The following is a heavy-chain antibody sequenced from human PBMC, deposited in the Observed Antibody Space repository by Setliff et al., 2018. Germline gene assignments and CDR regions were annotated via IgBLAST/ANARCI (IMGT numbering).Heavy chain of an antibody. D-gene: IGHD1-1*01. V-gene: IGHV4-34*01. CDR1: GGTFSDYY. CDR3: ARTGTYRYFDY. Sequence: SETLSLTCAAYGGTFSDYYWAWIRQPPGKGLEWIGRIYYRGDTYYNASLKSRLTLSVDTSKNQVSLNLRSVTAADTAVYYCARTGTYRYFDYWGQGTQVTAPQ. CDR2: IYYRGDT. J-gene: IGHJ4*02.